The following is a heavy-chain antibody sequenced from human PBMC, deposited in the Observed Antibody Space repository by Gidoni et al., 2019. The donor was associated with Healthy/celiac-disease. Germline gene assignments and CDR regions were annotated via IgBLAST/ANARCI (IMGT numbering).Heavy chain of an antibody. J-gene: IGHJ4*02. CDR3: ARVLPGDVAYCGGDCYSSEYYFDY. CDR2: LSAYNGNT. CDR1: GYTCTSYG. Sequence: QVQLVQSAAEVKKPGASVKVPCKASGYTCTSYGISPVRQAPGKGLEWMGCLSAYNGNTNYAQKLQGRVTMTTDTSTSTAYMEMRSLRSDDTAVYYCARVLPGDVAYCGGDCYSSEYYFDYWGQGTLVTVSS. V-gene: IGHV1-18*01. D-gene: IGHD2-21*02.